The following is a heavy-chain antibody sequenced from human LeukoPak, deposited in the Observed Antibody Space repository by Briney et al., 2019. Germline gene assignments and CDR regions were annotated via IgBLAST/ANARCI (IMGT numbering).Heavy chain of an antibody. D-gene: IGHD2-21*02. CDR3: AKLTLVTGGFFDY. Sequence: PGGSLRLSCAASGFTFSSYAMSWVRQAPGKGLEWVSAITGSGSGTYYADFVKGGFTISRDNSKNTLYLQMNSLRAEDTAVYYCAKLTLVTGGFFDYWGQGTLVTVSS. CDR2: ITGSGSGT. V-gene: IGHV3-23*01. CDR1: GFTFSSYA. J-gene: IGHJ4*02.